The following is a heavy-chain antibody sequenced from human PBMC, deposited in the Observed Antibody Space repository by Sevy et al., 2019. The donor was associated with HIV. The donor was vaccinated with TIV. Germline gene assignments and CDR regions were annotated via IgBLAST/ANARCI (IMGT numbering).Heavy chain of an antibody. CDR3: AREGETSGHAGAFDI. D-gene: IGHD1-26*01. Sequence: GGSLRLSCSASGINFRNSIFHWVRQAPGKGLEWVAFMSFDGSIQDFGDSEMGRLTISRDDSKNTFYLQVNSLRVEDTAVYYCAREGETSGHAGAFDIWGQGTMVTVSS. J-gene: IGHJ3*02. CDR1: GINFRNSI. V-gene: IGHV3-30*04. CDR2: MSFDGSIQ.